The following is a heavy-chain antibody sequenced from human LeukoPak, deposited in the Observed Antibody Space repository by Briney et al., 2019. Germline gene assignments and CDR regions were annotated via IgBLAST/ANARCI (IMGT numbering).Heavy chain of an antibody. V-gene: IGHV3-21*01. CDR2: ISSSSSYI. CDR3: ARTYYYGSGSTNFDY. Sequence: TGGSLRLSCAASGFTFSSYTMNWVRQAPGKGLEWVSSISSSSSYIYYADSVKGRFTISRDNAKNSLYLQMNSLRAEDTAVYYCARTYYYGSGSTNFDYWGQGTLVTVSS. J-gene: IGHJ4*02. CDR1: GFTFSSYT. D-gene: IGHD3-10*01.